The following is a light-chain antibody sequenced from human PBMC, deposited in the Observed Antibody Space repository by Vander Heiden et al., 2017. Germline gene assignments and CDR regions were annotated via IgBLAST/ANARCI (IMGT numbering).Light chain of an antibody. CDR2: AAS. V-gene: IGKV1-39*01. CDR1: QSIGSS. J-gene: IGKJ1*01. CDR3: QQSICVPRT. Sequence: DIQMTQSPSSLSASVGDRITITCRASQSIGSSLHWYQQKPGKAPKLLIYAASSLQSGVPSRFSGSGSGTDFTLTISRLQPEDFATYYCQQSICVPRTFGQGTMVEVK.